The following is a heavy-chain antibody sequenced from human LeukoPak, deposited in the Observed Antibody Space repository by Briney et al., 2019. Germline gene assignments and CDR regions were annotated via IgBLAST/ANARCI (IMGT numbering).Heavy chain of an antibody. Sequence: GGSLRLSCAASGFTFSDYYMSWIRQAPGKGLEWVSYISSSGSTIYYADSVKGRFTISRDNTKNSLYLQMNSLRAEDTAVYYCAGSSGYYFSFDYWGQGTLVTVSS. CDR1: GFTFSDYY. J-gene: IGHJ4*02. V-gene: IGHV3-11*01. CDR3: AGSSGYYFSFDY. D-gene: IGHD3-22*01. CDR2: ISSSGSTI.